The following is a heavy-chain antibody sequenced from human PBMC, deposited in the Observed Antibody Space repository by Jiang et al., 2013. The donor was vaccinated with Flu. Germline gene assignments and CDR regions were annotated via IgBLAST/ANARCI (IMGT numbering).Heavy chain of an antibody. CDR2: ISRSSSTT. Sequence: QLVESGGGLVQPGGSLRLSCAASGFTFNDYSMIWVRQAPGKGLEWVSYISRSSSTTYADSVKGRFTISRDNAENSLYLQMSSLRDEDTAVYYCARVHSSGYYVSDYWGQGTLVTVSS. CDR3: ARVHSSGYYVSDY. J-gene: IGHJ4*02. V-gene: IGHV3-48*02. D-gene: IGHD3-22*01. CDR1: GFTFNDYS.